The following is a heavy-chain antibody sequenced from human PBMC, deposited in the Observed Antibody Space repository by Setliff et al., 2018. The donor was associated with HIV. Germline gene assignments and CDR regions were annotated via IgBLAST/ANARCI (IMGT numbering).Heavy chain of an antibody. J-gene: IGHJ5*02. CDR1: GDYISSGGYY. Sequence: SETLSLTCTVSGDYISSGGYYWSWIRQHPGKGLEWIGYIYNSGGTYYNPSLKSRITMSIDTSKNQFSLKLNSVTAADTAVYFCAREGARHYGSGRYHSWFDPWGQGTQVTVSS. CDR2: IYNSGGT. CDR3: AREGARHYGSGRYHSWFDP. D-gene: IGHD3-10*01. V-gene: IGHV4-31*03.